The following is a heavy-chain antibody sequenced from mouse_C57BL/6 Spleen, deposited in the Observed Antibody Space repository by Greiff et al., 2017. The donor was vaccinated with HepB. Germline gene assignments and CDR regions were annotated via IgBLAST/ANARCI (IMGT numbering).Heavy chain of an antibody. Sequence: VMLVESGPGLVQPSQSLSITCTVSGFSLTSYGVHWVRQPPGKGLEWLGVIWSGGSTDYNAAFISRLSISKDNSKSQVFFKMNSLQADDTAIYYCAKGINYSNYDAMDYWGQGTSVTVSS. CDR3: AKGINYSNYDAMDY. J-gene: IGHJ4*01. D-gene: IGHD2-5*01. CDR2: IWSGGST. CDR1: GFSLTSYG. V-gene: IGHV2-4*01.